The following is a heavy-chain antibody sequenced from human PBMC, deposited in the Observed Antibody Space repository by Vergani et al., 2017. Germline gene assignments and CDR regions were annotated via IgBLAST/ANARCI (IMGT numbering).Heavy chain of an antibody. Sequence: QVQLVQSGAEVKKPGSSVKVSCKASGGTFSSYAISWVRQAPGQGLEWMGRIIPIFGTANYAQKFQGRVTITADESTSTAYMELSSLRAEDTAVYYCARDLGPHIVLGTTNYGMDVWGQGTTVTVSS. V-gene: IGHV1-69*13. J-gene: IGHJ6*02. D-gene: IGHD2-21*02. CDR3: ARDLGPHIVLGTTNYGMDV. CDR1: GGTFSSYA. CDR2: IIPIFGTA.